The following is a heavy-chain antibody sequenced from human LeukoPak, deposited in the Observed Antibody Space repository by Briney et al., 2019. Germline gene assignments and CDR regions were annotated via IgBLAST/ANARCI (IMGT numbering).Heavy chain of an antibody. CDR2: INAGNGNT. CDR1: GYTFTSYA. CDR3: ARSTYYYDSSGYYSNYFDY. D-gene: IGHD3-22*01. J-gene: IGHJ4*02. V-gene: IGHV1-3*01. Sequence: ASVKVSCKASGYTFTSYAMHWVRQAPGQRLEWMGWINAGNGNTKYSQKFQGRDTITRDTSASTAYMELSSLRSEDTAVYYCARSTYYYDSSGYYSNYFDYWGQGTLVTVSS.